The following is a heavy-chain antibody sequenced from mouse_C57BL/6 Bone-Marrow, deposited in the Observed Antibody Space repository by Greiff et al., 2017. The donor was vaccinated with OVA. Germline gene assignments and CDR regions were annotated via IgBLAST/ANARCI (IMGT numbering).Heavy chain of an antibody. V-gene: IGHV1-63*01. CDR1: GYTFTNYW. CDR3: ARSAITTLDY. Sequence: VQLQQSGAELVRPGTSVKMSCKASGYTFTNYWIGWAKQRPGHGLEWIGDIYPGGGYTNYNEKFKGKATLTADKSSSPAYMQFSSLTSEASAIYYCARSAITTLDYWGQGTTLTVSS. J-gene: IGHJ2*01. CDR2: IYPGGGYT. D-gene: IGHD1-2*01.